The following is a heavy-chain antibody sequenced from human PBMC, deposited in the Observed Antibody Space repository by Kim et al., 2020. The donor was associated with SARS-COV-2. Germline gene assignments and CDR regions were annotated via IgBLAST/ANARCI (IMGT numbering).Heavy chain of an antibody. D-gene: IGHD5-18*01. Sequence: SETLSLTCTVSGGSISSSIYSWGWIRQPPGKGLEWIGSISYTGITFYNVSLKSRVTMSVDTSKRQFSLRLNSVTAADTAVYYCARDFEALRLETAMVSWYFDLWGRGTLVTVSS. CDR1: GGSISSSIYS. J-gene: IGHJ2*01. V-gene: IGHV4-39*07. CDR3: ARDFEALRLETAMVSWYFDL. CDR2: ISYTGIT.